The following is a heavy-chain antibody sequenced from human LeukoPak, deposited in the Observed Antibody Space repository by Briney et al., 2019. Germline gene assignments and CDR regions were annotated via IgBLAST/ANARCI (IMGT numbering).Heavy chain of an antibody. CDR3: ARVGVVAGSRTGCDY. CDR1: GFILSSYE. CDR2: ISISGSSI. D-gene: IGHD6-19*01. V-gene: IGHV3-48*03. J-gene: IGHJ4*02. Sequence: GGSLRLSCAASGFILSSYEMRWVRQAPGKGLEWVSYISISGSSIYYADSVKGRFTISRDNAKNSLFLQMNSLRAEDTAVYYCARVGVVAGSRTGCDYWGQGTLVTVSS.